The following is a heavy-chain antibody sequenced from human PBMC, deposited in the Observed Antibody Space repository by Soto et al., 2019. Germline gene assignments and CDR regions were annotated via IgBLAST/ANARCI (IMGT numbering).Heavy chain of an antibody. V-gene: IGHV4-34*01. J-gene: IGHJ3*02. D-gene: IGHD1-26*01. Sequence: PSETLSLTCAVYGGSFSGYYWSWIRQPPGKGLEWIGEINHSGSTNYNPSLKSRVTISVDTSKNQFSLKLSSVTAADTAVYYCARGAIMGATRDAFDIWGQGTMVTVSS. CDR1: GGSFSGYY. CDR2: INHSGST. CDR3: ARGAIMGATRDAFDI.